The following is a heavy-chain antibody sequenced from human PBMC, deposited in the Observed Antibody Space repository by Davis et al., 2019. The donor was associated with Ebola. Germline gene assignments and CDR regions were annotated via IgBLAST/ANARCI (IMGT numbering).Heavy chain of an antibody. D-gene: IGHD3-10*01. CDR2: ISSNGGST. V-gene: IGHV3-64*01. CDR3: ARGGAPLLWFGELLPFDY. CDR1: GFTFSSYA. Sequence: GESLKISCSASGFTFSSYAMHWVRQAPGKGLEYVSAISSNGGSTYYANSVKGRFTISRDNSKNTLYLQMGSLRAEDMAVYYCARGGAPLLWFGELLPFDYWGQGTPVTVSS. J-gene: IGHJ4*02.